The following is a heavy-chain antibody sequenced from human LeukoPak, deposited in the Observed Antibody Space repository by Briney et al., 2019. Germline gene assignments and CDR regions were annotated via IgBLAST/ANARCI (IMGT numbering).Heavy chain of an antibody. CDR3: ARGFVYDSSGYYYVLFDY. CDR2: MNPNSGNT. Sequence: ASVKVSCKASGYTFTSYDINWVRQATGQGLEWMGWMNPNSGNTGYAQKFQGRVTMTRNTSISTAYMELSSLRSEDTAVYYCARGFVYDSSGYYYVLFDYWGQGTLVTVSS. CDR1: GYTFTSYD. J-gene: IGHJ4*02. V-gene: IGHV1-8*01. D-gene: IGHD3-22*01.